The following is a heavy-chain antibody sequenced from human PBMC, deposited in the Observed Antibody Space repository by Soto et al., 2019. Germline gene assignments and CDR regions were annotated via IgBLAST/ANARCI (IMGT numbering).Heavy chain of an antibody. CDR3: ARTFGGHLYSFDF. J-gene: IGHJ4*02. Sequence: GESLKISCKGSGYSFTSYWIGWVRQMPGKGLEWMGIIYPDDSDTRYSPSFQGQVTISADKSINTAYLQWSSLKASDTAIYYCARTFGGHLYSFDFWGQGTLVTVSS. CDR1: GYSFTSYW. D-gene: IGHD3-16*01. CDR2: IYPDDSDT. V-gene: IGHV5-51*01.